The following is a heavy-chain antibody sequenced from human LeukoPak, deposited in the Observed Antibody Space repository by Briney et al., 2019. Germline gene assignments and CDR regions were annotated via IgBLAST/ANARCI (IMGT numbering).Heavy chain of an antibody. J-gene: IGHJ4*02. D-gene: IGHD3-22*01. CDR2: IYSGGST. V-gene: IGHV3-53*05. Sequence: GGSLRLSCAASGFTVSSNYMSWVRQAPGKGLEWVSVIYSGGSTYYADSVKGRFTISRDNSKNTLYLQINSLRAEDTAVYYCAKGKRASYYDSSGPAPVDYWGQGTLVTVSS. CDR1: GFTVSSNY. CDR3: AKGKRASYYDSSGPAPVDY.